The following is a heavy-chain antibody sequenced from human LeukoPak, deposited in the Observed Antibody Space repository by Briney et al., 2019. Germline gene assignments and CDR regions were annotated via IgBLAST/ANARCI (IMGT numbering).Heavy chain of an antibody. V-gene: IGHV4-31*03. Sequence: SETPSLTCTVSGGSISSGGYYWSWIRQHPGKGLEWIGYIYYSGSTYYNPSLKSRVTISVDTSKNQFSLKLSSVTAADTAVYYCARVSLVRGLFIFDYWGQGTLVTVSS. CDR3: ARVSLVRGLFIFDY. CDR1: GGSISSGGYY. D-gene: IGHD3-10*01. J-gene: IGHJ4*02. CDR2: IYYSGST.